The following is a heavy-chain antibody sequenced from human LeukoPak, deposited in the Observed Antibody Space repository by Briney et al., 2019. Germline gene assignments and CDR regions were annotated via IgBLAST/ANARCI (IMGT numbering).Heavy chain of an antibody. Sequence: PGGSLRLSCAASGFTFSSYGMSWVRQAPGKGLEWVATISGSGRSTYYADSVEGRFTISRDNSKHTLFLQMASLRAEDTAVYYCVKASSSSWSSFDYWGQGTLVTVSS. CDR3: VKASSSSWSSFDY. CDR2: ISGSGRST. D-gene: IGHD6-13*01. J-gene: IGHJ4*02. V-gene: IGHV3-23*01. CDR1: GFTFSSYG.